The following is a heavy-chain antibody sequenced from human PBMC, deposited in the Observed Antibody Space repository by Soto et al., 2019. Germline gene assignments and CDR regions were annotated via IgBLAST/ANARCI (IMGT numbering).Heavy chain of an antibody. CDR3: PRGYRRWFSTRPFDN. V-gene: IGHV6-1*01. D-gene: IGHD2-15*01. J-gene: IGHJ4*02. Sequence: SQTLSLTCAISGDSVSSNSAAWNWIRQSPSRGLEWLGRTYYRSKWYNDYAVSVKSRITINPDTSKNQFSLKLNSVTPEDTPVYPCPRGYRRWFSTRPFDNWGQGTLVYVP. CDR1: GDSVSSNSAA. CDR2: TYYRSKWYN.